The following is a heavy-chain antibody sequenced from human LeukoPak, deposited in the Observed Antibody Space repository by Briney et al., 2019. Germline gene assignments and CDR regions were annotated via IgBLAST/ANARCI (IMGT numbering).Heavy chain of an antibody. Sequence: GGSLRLSCAASGFTFSSYAMHWVRQAPGKGLEWVAVISYDGSNKYYADSVKGRFTISRDSSKNTLYLQMNSLRAEDTAVYYCARKDGYRDYWGQGTLVTVSS. V-gene: IGHV3-30*04. CDR2: ISYDGSNK. J-gene: IGHJ4*02. D-gene: IGHD5-24*01. CDR1: GFTFSSYA. CDR3: ARKDGYRDY.